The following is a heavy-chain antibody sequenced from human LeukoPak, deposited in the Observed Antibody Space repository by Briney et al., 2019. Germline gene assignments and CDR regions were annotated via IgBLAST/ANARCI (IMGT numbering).Heavy chain of an antibody. D-gene: IGHD3-9*01. CDR1: GGSISSYY. J-gene: IGHJ6*03. Sequence: SETLSLTCTVSGGSISSYYWSWIRQPPGKGLEWIGYIYYSGSTNYNPSLKSRVTISVDTSKNQFSLKLSSVTAADTAVYYCAGGGEDDINSYYYYYYMDVWGKGTTVTVSS. CDR3: AGGGEDDINSYYYYYYMDV. CDR2: IYYSGST. V-gene: IGHV4-59*01.